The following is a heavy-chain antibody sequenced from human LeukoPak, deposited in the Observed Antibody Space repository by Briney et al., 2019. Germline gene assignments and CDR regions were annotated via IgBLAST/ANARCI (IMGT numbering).Heavy chain of an antibody. Sequence: GGSLRLSCAASGFTFSDYYMSWIRRAPGKGLEWVSYISSSGSTIYYADSVKGRFTISRDNSKNTLYLQMNSLRAEDTAVYYCERDTVMGTIYYYYYMDVWGKGTTVAVSS. CDR2: ISSSGSTI. CDR3: ERDTVMGTIYYYYYMDV. CDR1: GFTFSDYY. J-gene: IGHJ6*03. V-gene: IGHV3-11*04. D-gene: IGHD5-12*01.